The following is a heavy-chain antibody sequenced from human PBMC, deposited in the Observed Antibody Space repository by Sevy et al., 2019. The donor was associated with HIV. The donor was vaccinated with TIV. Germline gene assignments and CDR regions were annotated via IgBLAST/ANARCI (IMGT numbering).Heavy chain of an antibody. J-gene: IGHJ4*02. CDR3: AGENAWGRGYS. Sequence: SETLSLTCTLSGGSITSLYWNWIRQPPGKGLEWIANIYYNGHINYNPSLKSRVTLSLDKSKNQFSLRLSSVTAADTAMYYCAGENAWGRGYSWGQGTLVTVSS. CDR1: GGSITSLY. V-gene: IGHV4-59*08. CDR2: IYYNGHI. D-gene: IGHD1-26*01.